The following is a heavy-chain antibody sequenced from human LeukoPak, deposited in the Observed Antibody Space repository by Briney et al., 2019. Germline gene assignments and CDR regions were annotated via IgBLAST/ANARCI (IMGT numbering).Heavy chain of an antibody. Sequence: PSETLSLTCTVSGGSISSGSYYWSWIRQPAGKGLEWIGRIYTSGSTNYNPSLKSRVTISVDTSKNQFSLKLSSVTAADTAVYYCATVYGDYFFDYWGQGTLVTVSS. V-gene: IGHV4-61*02. J-gene: IGHJ4*02. CDR3: ATVYGDYFFDY. D-gene: IGHD4-17*01. CDR1: GGSISSGSYY. CDR2: IYTSGST.